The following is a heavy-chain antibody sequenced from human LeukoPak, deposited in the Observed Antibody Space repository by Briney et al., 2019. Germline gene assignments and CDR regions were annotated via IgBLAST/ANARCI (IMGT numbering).Heavy chain of an antibody. D-gene: IGHD2-2*01. J-gene: IGHJ4*02. V-gene: IGHV3-9*03. CDR1: GFTFDDYA. CDR2: ISWNSGSI. Sequence: PGRSLRLSCAASGFTFDDYAMHWVRQAPGKGLEWVSGISWNSGSIGYADSVKGRFTISRDNAKNSLYLQMNSLRAEDMALYYCAKDQLGYCSSTSCYGNYFDYWGQGTLVTVSS. CDR3: AKDQLGYCSSTSCYGNYFDY.